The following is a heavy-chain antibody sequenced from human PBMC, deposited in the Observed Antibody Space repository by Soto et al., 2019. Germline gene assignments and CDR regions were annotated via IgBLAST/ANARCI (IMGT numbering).Heavy chain of an antibody. V-gene: IGHV1-69*13. CDR1: GGTFSSDA. CDR3: ARSRCTNGVCYSLSPGLDV. CDR2: IITIFNTA. Sequence: VASVKVSCRASGGTFSSDAISWVRQAPGHGLEWMGGIITIFNTANYAQMFHGRVTITADESTSTAYMELSSLRSEDTAVYYCARSRCTNGVCYSLSPGLDVWGPGTTVTVSS. J-gene: IGHJ6*02. D-gene: IGHD2-8*01.